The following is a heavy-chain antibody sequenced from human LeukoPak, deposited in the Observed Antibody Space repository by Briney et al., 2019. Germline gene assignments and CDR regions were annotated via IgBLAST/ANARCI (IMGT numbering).Heavy chain of an antibody. V-gene: IGHV3-23*01. D-gene: IGHD2-21*01. CDR3: ARDRPTGSSRVFVVQ. CDR2: ISDTGGST. CDR1: GFTFSSYA. Sequence: PGGSLRLSCAASGFTFSSYAMSWVRQAPGKGLDWVSIISDTGGSTEYADSVRGRFTISRDNTKNSLFLVMNNLRADDTAIYYCARDRPTGSSRVFVVQWGQGTQVTVFS. J-gene: IGHJ4*02.